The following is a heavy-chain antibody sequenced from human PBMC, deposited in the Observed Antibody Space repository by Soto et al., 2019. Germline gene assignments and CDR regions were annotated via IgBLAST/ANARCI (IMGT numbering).Heavy chain of an antibody. Sequence: EVQLLESGGGLVQPGGSLRLSCAASGFTFSSYAMSWVRQAPGKGLEWVSAISGSGGSTYYADSVKGRFTISRDNSKNXLXRPXNSARAEDPAVYYCAKRSAYGGGDCYSPCGHHFDYWGQGTLVTVSS. D-gene: IGHD2-21*02. V-gene: IGHV3-23*01. CDR1: GFTFSSYA. CDR2: ISGSGGST. J-gene: IGHJ4*02. CDR3: AKRSAYGGGDCYSPCGHHFDY.